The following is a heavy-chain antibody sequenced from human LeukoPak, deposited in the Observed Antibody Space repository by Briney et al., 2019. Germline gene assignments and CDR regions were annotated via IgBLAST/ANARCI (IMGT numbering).Heavy chain of an antibody. V-gene: IGHV5-51*01. CDR1: GYSFTSHW. CDR2: IFPGDSDA. J-gene: IGHJ4*02. D-gene: IGHD2-2*01. CDR3: AREIVVPSAMRAFDY. Sequence: GEPLKISCKVSGYSFTSHWIGWVRPMPGKGLEWMGVIFPGDSDARYSPSFQGQVNISSDKSISTAYLQWSSLKASDTAMYYCAREIVVPSAMRAFDYRGEGTLVTVSS.